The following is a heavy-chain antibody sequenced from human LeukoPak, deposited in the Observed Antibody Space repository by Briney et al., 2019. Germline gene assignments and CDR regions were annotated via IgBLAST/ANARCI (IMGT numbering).Heavy chain of an antibody. Sequence: PGRSLRLSCAASGFTFSSYGMHWVRQAPGKGLEWVAVIWYDGSNKYYADSVKGRFTISRDNSKNTLYLQMNSLRAEDTAVYYCARDTEWLVSSYNWVDPWGQGTLVTVSS. J-gene: IGHJ5*02. D-gene: IGHD6-19*01. CDR1: GFTFSSYG. V-gene: IGHV3-33*01. CDR2: IWYDGSNK. CDR3: ARDTEWLVSSYNWVDP.